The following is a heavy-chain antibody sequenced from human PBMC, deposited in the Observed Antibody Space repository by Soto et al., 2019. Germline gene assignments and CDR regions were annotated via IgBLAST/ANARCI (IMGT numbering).Heavy chain of an antibody. CDR1: GFTFSSDW. Sequence: EVRLVESGGGLVQPGGSLRLSCAASGFTFSSDWMTWVRQAPGKGLEWVANIRKDGSKTSYLDSVRGRFTISRDNAQRSLYLQMHSLRAEDTALYYCARDVSQGTSSLYFDAFDIWGQGTMVTVSS. CDR2: IRKDGSKT. J-gene: IGHJ3*02. D-gene: IGHD6-13*01. CDR3: ARDVSQGTSSLYFDAFDI. V-gene: IGHV3-7*05.